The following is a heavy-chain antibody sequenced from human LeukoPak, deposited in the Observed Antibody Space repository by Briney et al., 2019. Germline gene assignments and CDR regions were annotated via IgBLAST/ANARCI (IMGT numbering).Heavy chain of an antibody. V-gene: IGHV3-66*01. D-gene: IGHD7-27*01. CDR3: ARASNLRTGDAH. CDR1: GFTINSNS. Sequence: GGSLTLSCAATGFTINSNSMSWVLQAPGKGLEWVSVIYTGGSTSYADSVKGRFTISRDSYTNTLFLQMNSLRAEDTAVYYCARASNLRTGDAHWGQGTLVTVSS. J-gene: IGHJ4*02. CDR2: IYTGGST.